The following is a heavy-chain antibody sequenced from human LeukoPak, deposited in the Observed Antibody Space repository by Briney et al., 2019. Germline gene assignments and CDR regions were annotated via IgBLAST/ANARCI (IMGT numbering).Heavy chain of an antibody. Sequence: GGSLRLSCGVSGFIVSRNYMSWVRQAPGKGLEWVSIIYTGGDTYYADSVKGRFTISRDNSNNTLYLQMNSLRAEDTGMYYCAGDRRYSSSWYFWNWGQGTLVTVSS. V-gene: IGHV3-53*01. CDR2: IYTGGDT. D-gene: IGHD6-13*01. CDR3: AGDRRYSSSWYFWN. J-gene: IGHJ4*02. CDR1: GFIVSRNY.